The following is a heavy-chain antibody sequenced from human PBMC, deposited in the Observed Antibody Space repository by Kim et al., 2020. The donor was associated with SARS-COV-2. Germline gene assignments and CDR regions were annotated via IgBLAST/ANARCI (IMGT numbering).Heavy chain of an antibody. Sequence: EGSNKYYADSVMGRFTISRDNSKNMLFLQMNSLRAEDTAVYYCANFESWGQGTLVTVSS. J-gene: IGHJ4*02. CDR3: ANFES. V-gene: IGHV3-33*06. CDR2: EGSNK.